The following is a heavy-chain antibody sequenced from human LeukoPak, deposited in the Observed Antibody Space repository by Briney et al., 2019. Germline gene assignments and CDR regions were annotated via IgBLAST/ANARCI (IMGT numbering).Heavy chain of an antibody. Sequence: SETLSLTCTVSGGAVNSYYWSWIRQTPGKGLEWIGYISHSGHTDYAPSLKSRVTMSLDTSKNQFSLKLSSVTAADTAVYYCARTRSGLWFGELLYYFDYWGQGTLVTVSS. V-gene: IGHV4-59*02. D-gene: IGHD3-10*01. CDR3: ARTRSGLWFGELLYYFDY. CDR1: GGAVNSYY. J-gene: IGHJ4*02. CDR2: ISHSGHT.